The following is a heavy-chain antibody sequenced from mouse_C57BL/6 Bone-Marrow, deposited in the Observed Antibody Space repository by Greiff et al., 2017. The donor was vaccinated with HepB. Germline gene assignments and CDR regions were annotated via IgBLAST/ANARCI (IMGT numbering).Heavy chain of an antibody. CDR3: GSNYVGYAMDY. Sequence: QVHVKQPGAELVKPGASVKMSCKASGYTFTSYWITWVKQRPGQGLEWIGDIYPGSGSTNYNEKFKSKATLTVDTSSSTAYMQLSSLTSEDSAVYYCGSNYVGYAMDYWGQGTSVTVSS. CDR2: IYPGSGST. D-gene: IGHD2-1*01. V-gene: IGHV1-55*01. CDR1: GYTFTSYW. J-gene: IGHJ4*01.